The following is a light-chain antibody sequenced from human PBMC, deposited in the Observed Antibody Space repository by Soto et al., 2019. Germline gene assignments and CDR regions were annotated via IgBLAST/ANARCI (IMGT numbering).Light chain of an antibody. J-gene: IGLJ2*01. CDR2: EVS. CDR3: SSYTSSSTVV. CDR1: SSDVGGYKY. Sequence: QSVLTQPASVSGSPGQSITISCTGTSSDVGGYKYVSWYQQHPGKAPKLIIYEVSHRPSGVSNRFSGSKSDNTASLTISGLQAEDEADYYCSSYTSSSTVVFGGGTKVTVL. V-gene: IGLV2-14*01.